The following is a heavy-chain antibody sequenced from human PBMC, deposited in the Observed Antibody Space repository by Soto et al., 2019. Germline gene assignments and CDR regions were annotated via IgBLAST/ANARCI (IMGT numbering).Heavy chain of an antibody. CDR1: DFDFSRYG. D-gene: IGHD3-10*01. V-gene: IGHV3-30*03. CDR2: SSYDGRET. CDR3: ARDSGWPILNFDT. Sequence: PGGSLRLACAASDFDFSRYGIHWVRQAPGKGLEWVAASSYDGRETFYADSAKGRFTVSKEMSKNTAFLQMNALRHEDTAVYFCARDSGWPILNFDTWGQGTPVTVSS. J-gene: IGHJ4*02.